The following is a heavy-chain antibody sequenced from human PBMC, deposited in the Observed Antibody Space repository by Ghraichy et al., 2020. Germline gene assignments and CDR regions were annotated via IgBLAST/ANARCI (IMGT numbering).Heavy chain of an antibody. CDR2: IKTDGKTT. CDR3: ATGGGFYYDY. D-gene: IGHD1-26*01. V-gene: IGHV3-74*01. CDR1: GFNVNTYY. Sequence: GGSLRLSCAVSGFNVNTYYFHWVRQAPGKGLVWLSLIKTDGKTTVYADSVKGRFTISSDDAKNTLYLQMNSLRDEDTAVYYCATGGGFYYDYWGQGTLVTVSS. J-gene: IGHJ4*02.